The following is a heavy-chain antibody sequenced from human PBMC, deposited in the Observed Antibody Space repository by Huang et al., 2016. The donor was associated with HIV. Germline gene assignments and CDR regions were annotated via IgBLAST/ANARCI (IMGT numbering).Heavy chain of an antibody. CDR1: GFSFTSYE. J-gene: IGHJ6*03. CDR2: VSNDGNEK. V-gene: IGHV3-30*03. CDR3: LPAGHVSHYYYMDV. Sequence: QGQLVESGGGVVQPGRSLRVSCAASGFSFTSYEMQWVRQVPGKWREWVSFVSNDGNEKYYADFVKCRFTISRDNFKNTLYLQMNSLRTGDTAVYFCLPAGHVSHYYYMDVWGKGTTVIVSS.